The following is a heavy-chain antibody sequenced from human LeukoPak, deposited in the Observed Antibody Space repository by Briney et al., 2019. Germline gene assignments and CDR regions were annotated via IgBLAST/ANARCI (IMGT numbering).Heavy chain of an antibody. J-gene: IGHJ5*02. V-gene: IGHV4-39*07. D-gene: IGHD2-15*01. CDR3: ARKAAREFDP. Sequence: SETLSLTCTVSGGSISSSSYYWGWIRQPPGKGLEWIGSIYYSGSTNYNPSLKSRVTISVDTSKNQFSLKLSSVTAADTAVYYCARKAAREFDPWGQGTLVTVSS. CDR1: GGSISSSSYY. CDR2: IYYSGST.